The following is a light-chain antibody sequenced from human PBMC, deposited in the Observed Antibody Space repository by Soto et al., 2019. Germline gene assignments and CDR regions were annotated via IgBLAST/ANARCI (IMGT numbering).Light chain of an antibody. CDR1: SSDVGGYDY. CDR2: EVS. Sequence: SALTQPASVSGSPGQSITISCTGTSSDVGGYDYVSWYQQHPGKAPKLMIYEVSNRPSGVSNRFSGSKSGSTASLTISGLQAEDEADYYCSSYTSSSTYVFGTGTKVTVL. J-gene: IGLJ1*01. V-gene: IGLV2-14*01. CDR3: SSYTSSSTYV.